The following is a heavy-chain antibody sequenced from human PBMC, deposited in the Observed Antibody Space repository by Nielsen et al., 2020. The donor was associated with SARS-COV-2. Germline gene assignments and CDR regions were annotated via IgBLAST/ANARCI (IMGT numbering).Heavy chain of an antibody. CDR1: GFTFSGYT. V-gene: IGHV3-21*04. Sequence: GGSLRLSCAASGFTFSGYTMNWVRQAPGKGLEWVSSITSSGTYIYYTDSLKGRFTISRDNAKNSLYLQMNSLRAEGTAVYYCARDLAGWFDPWGQGTLVTVSS. J-gene: IGHJ5*02. CDR2: ITSSGTYI. CDR3: ARDLAGWFDP. D-gene: IGHD2-15*01.